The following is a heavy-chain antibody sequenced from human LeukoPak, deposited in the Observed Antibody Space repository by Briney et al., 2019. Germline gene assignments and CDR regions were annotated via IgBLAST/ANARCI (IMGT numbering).Heavy chain of an antibody. CDR3: AKDRIPDGRYSIDY. CDR2: IVGNGGGI. V-gene: IGHV3-23*01. J-gene: IGHJ4*02. Sequence: GGSLRLSCTASGFTFSAYAMNWVRQAPGKGLEWVAVIVGNGGGIHYADSVEGRFTISRDNYKNTVYLQMNSLRAEDAAVYYCAKDRIPDGRYSIDYWGQGTLVTVSS. CDR1: GFTFSAYA. D-gene: IGHD3-16*02.